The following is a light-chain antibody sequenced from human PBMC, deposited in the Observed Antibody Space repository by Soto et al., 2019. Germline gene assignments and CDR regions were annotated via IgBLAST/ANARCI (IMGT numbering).Light chain of an antibody. CDR1: KRVRSTH. CDR2: SAS. J-gene: IGKJ5*01. CDR3: QQYGSSPTT. Sequence: EVVYTQAAGNLSLSPGERATLSCRASKRVRSTHLAWYQQKPAQSPRHCIWSASSRASGIPDSFSGSGSGTDFTLTISRLEPQDFAVYSCQQYGSSPTTLGQGTRLEN. V-gene: IGKV3-20*01.